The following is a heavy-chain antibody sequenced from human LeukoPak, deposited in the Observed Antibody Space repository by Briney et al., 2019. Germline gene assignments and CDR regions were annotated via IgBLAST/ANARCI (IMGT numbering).Heavy chain of an antibody. CDR2: IYYSGST. D-gene: IGHD3-3*01. CDR3: ARGQGFGVVIIWVYYMDV. V-gene: IGHV4-59*01. Sequence: PSETLSLTCTVSGGSISSYYWSWIRQPPGKGLEWIGYIYYSGSTNYNPSLKSRVTISVDTSKNQFSLKLSSVTAADTAVYYCARGQGFGVVIIWVYYMDVGGKGTTVTVSS. J-gene: IGHJ6*03. CDR1: GGSISSYY.